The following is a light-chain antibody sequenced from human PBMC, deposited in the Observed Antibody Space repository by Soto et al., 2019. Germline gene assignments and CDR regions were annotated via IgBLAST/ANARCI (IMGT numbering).Light chain of an antibody. Sequence: EIVLTQSPGTLSLSPGERATLSCRASQSVSSTYVAWYQQKPGQAPRLLIYGASSRATGIPDRVSGSGSGTDFTLTISRLEPEDFAVYYCQQYNDLPWTFGQGTTVEIK. CDR3: QQYNDLPWT. CDR2: GAS. CDR1: QSVSSTY. J-gene: IGKJ1*01. V-gene: IGKV3-20*01.